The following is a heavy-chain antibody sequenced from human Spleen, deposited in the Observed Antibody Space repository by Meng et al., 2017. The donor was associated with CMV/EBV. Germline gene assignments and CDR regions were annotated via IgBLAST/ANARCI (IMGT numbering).Heavy chain of an antibody. CDR1: GGSVSRGSYY. CDR2: IYYSGST. CDR3: ARVDGSGTYFLDY. D-gene: IGHD3-10*01. Sequence: VSGGSVSRGSYYWSWIRQPPGKGLEWIAYIYYSGSTNYNPSLKSRVTTSIDTSKNQFSLKLSSVTAADTAVYYCARVDGSGTYFLDYWGQGMLVTVSS. J-gene: IGHJ4*02. V-gene: IGHV4-61*01.